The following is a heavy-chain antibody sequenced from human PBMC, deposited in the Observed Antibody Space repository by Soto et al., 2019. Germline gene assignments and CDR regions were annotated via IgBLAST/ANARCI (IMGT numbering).Heavy chain of an antibody. J-gene: IGHJ6*02. Sequence: SETLSLTCTVSGGSISSYYWSWIRQPPGKGLEWIGYIYYSGSTNYNPSLKSRVTISVDTSKNQFSLKLSSVTAADTAVYYCARRLWFGELSPYGMDVWGQGXTVTVSS. CDR2: IYYSGST. CDR3: ARRLWFGELSPYGMDV. D-gene: IGHD3-10*01. CDR1: GGSISSYY. V-gene: IGHV4-59*01.